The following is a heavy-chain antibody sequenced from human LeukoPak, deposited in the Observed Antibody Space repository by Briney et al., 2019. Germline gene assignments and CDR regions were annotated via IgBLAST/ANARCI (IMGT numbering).Heavy chain of an antibody. Sequence: PSETLSLTCTVSGGSISSSSYYWGWIRQPPGKGLEWIGTIYHSGSTYYNPSLKSRVTISVDTSKNQFSLKLNSVTAADTAQYYCSRASSTSYYDYWGQGTLVTVSS. CDR1: GGSISSSSYY. D-gene: IGHD6-19*01. CDR3: SRASSTSYYDY. CDR2: IYHSGST. J-gene: IGHJ4*02. V-gene: IGHV4-39*07.